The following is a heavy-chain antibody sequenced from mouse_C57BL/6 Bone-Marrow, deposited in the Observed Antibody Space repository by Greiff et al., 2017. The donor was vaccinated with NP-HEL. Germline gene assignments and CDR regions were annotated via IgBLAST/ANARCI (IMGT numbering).Heavy chain of an antibody. CDR3: AREGLYDGYYSAWFAY. CDR1: GFTFSSYA. Sequence: EVQVVESGGGLVKPGGSLKLSCAASGFTFSSYAMSWVRQTPEKRLEWVATISDGGSYTYYPDNVKGRFTISRDNAKNNLYLQMSHLKSEDTAMYYCAREGLYDGYYSAWFAYWGQGTLVTVSA. V-gene: IGHV5-4*01. CDR2: ISDGGSYT. J-gene: IGHJ3*01. D-gene: IGHD2-3*01.